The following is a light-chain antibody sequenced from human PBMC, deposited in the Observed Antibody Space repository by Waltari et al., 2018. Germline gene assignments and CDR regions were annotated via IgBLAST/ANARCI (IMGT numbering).Light chain of an antibody. J-gene: IGKJ5*01. Sequence: DIQMTQSPSTLSASVGDRVTLTCRASQSISSWLAWYQQKPGKAPKLLIYKASSLESGVPSRSSGSGSGTEFTLTISSLQPDDFATYYCQQYNSYSITFGQGTRLEIK. CDR3: QQYNSYSIT. CDR2: KAS. CDR1: QSISSW. V-gene: IGKV1-5*03.